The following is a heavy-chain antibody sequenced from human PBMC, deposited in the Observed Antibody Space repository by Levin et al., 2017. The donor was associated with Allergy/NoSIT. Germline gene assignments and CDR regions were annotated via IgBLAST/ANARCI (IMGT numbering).Heavy chain of an antibody. J-gene: IGHJ4*02. D-gene: IGHD6-13*01. Sequence: GESLKISCVASGFTFSGYGMNWVRQVPGKGLEWLSYISSGGSTIYYADSLKGRFTISRDNAKNSLYLQMNSLRAEDTAVYYCASGSSSRSFDYWGQGSLVTVSS. CDR2: ISSGGSTI. V-gene: IGHV3-48*01. CDR3: ASGSSSRSFDY. CDR1: GFTFSGYG.